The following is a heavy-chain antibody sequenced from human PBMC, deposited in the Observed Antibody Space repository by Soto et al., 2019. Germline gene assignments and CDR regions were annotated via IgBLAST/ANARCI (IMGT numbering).Heavy chain of an antibody. CDR2: IYPGDSDT. CDR3: AGGGVRGVITRTRDYYGMDV. J-gene: IGHJ6*02. V-gene: IGHV5-51*01. Sequence: LKISCKGSGYSLTSDWIGWVRQMPGKGLEWMGIIYPGDSDTRYSPSFQGQVTISADKSISTAYLQWSSLKASDTAVYYCAGGGVRGVITRTRDYYGMDVWGQGTTVTVSS. D-gene: IGHD3-10*01. CDR1: GYSLTSDW.